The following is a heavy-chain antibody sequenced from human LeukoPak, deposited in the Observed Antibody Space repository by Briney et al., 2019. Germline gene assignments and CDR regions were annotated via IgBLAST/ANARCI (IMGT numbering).Heavy chain of an antibody. V-gene: IGHV4-34*01. CDR3: ARALGYCSSTSCYTSYYYGMDV. D-gene: IGHD2-2*02. CDR2: INHSGST. J-gene: IGHJ6*02. Sequence: SETLSLACAVYGGSFSGYYWSWIRQPPGKGLEWTGEINHSGSTNYNPSLKSRVTISVDTSKNQFSLKLSSVTAADTAVYYCARALGYCSSTSCYTSYYYGMDVWGQGTTVTVSS. CDR1: GGSFSGYY.